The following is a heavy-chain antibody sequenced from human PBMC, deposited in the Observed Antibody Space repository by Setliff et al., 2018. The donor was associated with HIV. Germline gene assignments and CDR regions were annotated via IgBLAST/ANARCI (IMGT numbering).Heavy chain of an antibody. V-gene: IGHV1-2*02. D-gene: IGHD3-10*01. Sequence: ASVKVSCKASGYIFSDYYMHWVRQAPGQGLEWMGRINPNGGSRSYAQKFQGRVTMTRDTSISTAYMELSRLRSDDTAVYYCAREGRMTKRFDYWGQGTLVTVSS. CDR3: AREGRMTKRFDY. CDR2: INPNGGSR. CDR1: GYIFSDYY. J-gene: IGHJ4*02.